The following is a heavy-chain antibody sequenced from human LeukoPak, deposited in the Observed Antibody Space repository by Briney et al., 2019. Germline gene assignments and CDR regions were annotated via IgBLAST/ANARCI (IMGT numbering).Heavy chain of an antibody. J-gene: IGHJ4*02. CDR2: ISSSSSCI. D-gene: IGHD3-3*01. Sequence: GGSLRLSCAASGFTFSSYSMNWVRQAPGKGLEWVSSISSSSSCIYYADSVKGRFTISRDNAKNSLYLQMNSLRAEDTAVYYCARDRVTIFGVVQGGFDYWGQGTLVTVSS. V-gene: IGHV3-21*01. CDR3: ARDRVTIFGVVQGGFDY. CDR1: GFTFSSYS.